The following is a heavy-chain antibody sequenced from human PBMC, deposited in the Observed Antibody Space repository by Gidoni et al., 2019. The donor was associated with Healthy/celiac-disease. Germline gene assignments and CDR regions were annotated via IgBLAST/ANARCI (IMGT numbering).Heavy chain of an antibody. Sequence: QVQLVQSGAEVKKPGSSVKVSCKAYGGTFSSYAISWVRPAPGQGLEWMGGIIPIFGTANYAQKFQGRVTITADKSTSTAYMELSSLRSEDTAVYYCARHCSSTSCYEYYYMDVWGKGTTVTVSS. CDR3: ARHCSSTSCYEYYYMDV. CDR2: IIPIFGTA. CDR1: GGTFSSYA. J-gene: IGHJ6*03. V-gene: IGHV1-69*06. D-gene: IGHD2-2*01.